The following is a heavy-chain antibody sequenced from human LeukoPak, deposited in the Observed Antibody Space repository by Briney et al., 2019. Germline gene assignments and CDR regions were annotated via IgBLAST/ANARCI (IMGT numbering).Heavy chain of an antibody. V-gene: IGHV4-4*09. Sequence: PSETLSLTCTVSGGSISSYYWSWIRQPPGKGLEWIGYIYTSGSTNYSPSLKSRVTISVDTSKNQFSLKLSSVTAADTAVYYCARHGPHTYSSGWYSYFDYWGQGTLVTVSS. D-gene: IGHD6-19*01. CDR2: IYTSGST. CDR3: ARHGPHTYSSGWYSYFDY. J-gene: IGHJ4*02. CDR1: GGSISSYY.